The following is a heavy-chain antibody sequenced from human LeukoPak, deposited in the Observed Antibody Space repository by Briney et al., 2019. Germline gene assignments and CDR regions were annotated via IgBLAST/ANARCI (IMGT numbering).Heavy chain of an antibody. CDR2: ISSSSSYI. Sequence: GGSLRLSCAASGFTFSSYSMNWVRQAPGKGLEWVSSISSSSSYIYYADSVKGRFTISRDNAKNSLYLQMNSLRAEDTAVYYCASEWYSSGYYPYFDYWGQGTLVTVSS. D-gene: IGHD3-22*01. CDR1: GFTFSSYS. V-gene: IGHV3-21*01. CDR3: ASEWYSSGYYPYFDY. J-gene: IGHJ4*02.